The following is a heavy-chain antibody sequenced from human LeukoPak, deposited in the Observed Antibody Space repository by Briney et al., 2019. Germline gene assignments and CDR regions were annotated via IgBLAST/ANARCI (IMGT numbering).Heavy chain of an antibody. CDR2: IRYNGSNK. Sequence: SGGSLRLSCAASGFTFSSYGMHWVRQAPGKGLEWTVFIRYNGSNKYYADSVKGRFTISRDNSKNALYLQMNSLRAEDTAVYYCAKDLWDGPQGDYWGQGTLVTVSS. J-gene: IGHJ4*02. V-gene: IGHV3-30*02. CDR1: GFTFSSYG. CDR3: AKDLWDGPQGDY. D-gene: IGHD3-16*01.